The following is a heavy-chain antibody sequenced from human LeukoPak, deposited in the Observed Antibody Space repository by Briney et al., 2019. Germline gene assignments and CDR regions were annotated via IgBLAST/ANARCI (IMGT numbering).Heavy chain of an antibody. D-gene: IGHD2-21*01. CDR3: VSWAGGNSDVASLDF. Sequence: ASVKVSCKASGSIFSDYYMHWVRQVPGRGFEWMGWISRRSGATKIAPKFQGRVTLTRDISISTAYVELTNLASDDTAVYYCVSWAGGNSDVASLDFWGQGTLVLVSS. CDR2: ISRRSGAT. V-gene: IGHV1-2*02. CDR1: GSIFSDYY. J-gene: IGHJ4*02.